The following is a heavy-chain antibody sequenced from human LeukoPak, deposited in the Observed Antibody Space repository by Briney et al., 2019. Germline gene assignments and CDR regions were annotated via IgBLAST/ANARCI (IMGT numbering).Heavy chain of an antibody. V-gene: IGHV1-2*02. CDR1: AYTFIGYF. D-gene: IGHD2-8*01. Sequence: ASVKVSCKASAYTFIGYFIHWVRQAPGQGLEWMGWINPNSGGTNYAQKFQGRVTMTRDTSISTAYMELSRLRSDDTAVYYCARDLYPGGDYWGQGTLVTVSS. CDR3: ARDLYPGGDY. CDR2: INPNSGGT. J-gene: IGHJ4*02.